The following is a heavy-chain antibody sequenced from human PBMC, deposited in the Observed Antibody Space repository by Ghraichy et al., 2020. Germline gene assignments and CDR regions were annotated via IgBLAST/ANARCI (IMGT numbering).Heavy chain of an antibody. CDR3: AKRTFGSGSPWSMDV. CDR2: ITAGGGST. D-gene: IGHD3-10*01. Sequence: GGSLRLSCAASGITFRSYAMSWVRQAPGKGLEWVSTITAGGGSTYYADSVEGQFTVSRDNSKNTLFLQMNSLRTEDTAVYYCAKRTFGSGSPWSMDVWGQGTTVTVSS. CDR1: GITFRSYA. J-gene: IGHJ6*02. V-gene: IGHV3-23*01.